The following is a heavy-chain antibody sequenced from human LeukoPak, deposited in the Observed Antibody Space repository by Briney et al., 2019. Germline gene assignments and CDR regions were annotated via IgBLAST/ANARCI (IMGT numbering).Heavy chain of an antibody. J-gene: IGHJ5*02. CDR2: IYHSGST. Sequence: TLSLTCAVSGGSISSGGYSWSWIRQPPGKGLEWIGYIYHSGSTYYNPSLKSRVTISVDRSKNQFSLKLSSVTAADTAVYYCARRVGYCSGGSCYSYNWFDPWGQGTLVTVSS. D-gene: IGHD2-15*01. CDR3: ARRVGYCSGGSCYSYNWFDP. V-gene: IGHV4-30-2*01. CDR1: GGSISSGGYS.